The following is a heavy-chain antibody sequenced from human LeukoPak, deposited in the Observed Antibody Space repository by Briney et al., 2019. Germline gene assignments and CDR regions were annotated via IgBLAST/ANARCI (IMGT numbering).Heavy chain of an antibody. CDR3: ARDGVGTPAQFDY. CDR2: IYYSGNI. Sequence: SETLSLTCSVSGDSISTSSYYWGWIRQPPGKGLEWIGYIYYSGNIDYNPSLKSRVTISVDTSKNQFPLKLSSVTAADTAVYYCARDGVGTPAQFDYWGQGTLVTVSS. V-gene: IGHV4-61*05. D-gene: IGHD4-23*01. CDR1: GDSISTSSYY. J-gene: IGHJ4*02.